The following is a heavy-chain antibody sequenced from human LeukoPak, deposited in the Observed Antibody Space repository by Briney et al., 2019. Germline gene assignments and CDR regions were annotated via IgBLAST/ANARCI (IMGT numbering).Heavy chain of an antibody. CDR2: IYYSGST. CDR3: ARGWRYCSGGSCYSGWFDP. Sequence: SETLSLTCTVSGGSISSYYWSWIRQPPGKGLEWIGYIYYSGSTNYNPSLKSRVTISVDTSKNQFSLKLSSVTAADTAVYYCARGWRYCSGGSCYSGWFDPWGQGTLVTVSS. D-gene: IGHD2-15*01. V-gene: IGHV4-59*01. J-gene: IGHJ5*02. CDR1: GGSISSYY.